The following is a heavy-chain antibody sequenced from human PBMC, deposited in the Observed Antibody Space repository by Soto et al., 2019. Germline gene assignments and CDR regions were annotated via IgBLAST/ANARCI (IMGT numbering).Heavy chain of an antibody. CDR2: INPKSCGT. Sequence: ASVKVSCQASGYSFTDYHRHWVRQDPGQGLEWLGRINPKSCGTSTAQKFQGWVTMTTDTSISTASMELTRLTSDDTAIYYCARGDSTDCSNGVCSFFYNHDMDVWGQGTTVTVSS. J-gene: IGHJ6*02. V-gene: IGHV1-2*04. CDR3: ARGDSTDCSNGVCSFFYNHDMDV. D-gene: IGHD2-8*01. CDR1: GYSFTDYH.